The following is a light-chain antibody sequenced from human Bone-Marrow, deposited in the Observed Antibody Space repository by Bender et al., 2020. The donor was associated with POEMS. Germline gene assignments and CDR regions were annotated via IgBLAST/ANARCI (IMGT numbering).Light chain of an antibody. CDR1: SSNIGAHA. Sequence: QSVLTQPPSASGTPGQRVTISCSGGSSNIGAHAVNWYQHLPGTAPKLLIYSSHRRPSEVPDRFSGSRSGTSASLAISGLQSEEEAEYYGEVWEDSRNGWVFGGGTKLTVL. V-gene: IGLV1-44*01. J-gene: IGLJ3*02. CDR2: SSH. CDR3: EVWEDSRNGWV.